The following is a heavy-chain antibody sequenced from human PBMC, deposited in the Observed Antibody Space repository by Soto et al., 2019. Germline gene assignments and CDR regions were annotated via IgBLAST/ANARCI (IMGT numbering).Heavy chain of an antibody. Sequence: PGGSLRLSCAASGFTFSTYAMSWVRQAPGKGLEWVSGISGGAGSTYYADSVKGRFTISRVNSKNTLYLQMNILRAEDTAVYYCAKAQVVDTRYNWFDPWGQGTLVTVSS. CDR2: ISGGAGST. D-gene: IGHD2-15*01. CDR3: AKAQVVDTRYNWFDP. V-gene: IGHV3-23*01. J-gene: IGHJ5*02. CDR1: GFTFSTYA.